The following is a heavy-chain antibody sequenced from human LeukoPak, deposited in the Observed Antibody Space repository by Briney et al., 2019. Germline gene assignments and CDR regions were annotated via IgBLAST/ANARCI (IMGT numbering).Heavy chain of an antibody. CDR3: ARGGYYDSSGYYFDY. V-gene: IGHV4-59*01. D-gene: IGHD3-22*01. CDR1: GGSMSTYY. CDR2: IYHSGST. Sequence: PSETPSLTCTVSGGSMSTYYWSWIRQPPGKGLEWIAYIYHSGSTNYNPSLKSRVTISVDTSKNQFSLKLSSVTAADTAVYYCARGGYYDSSGYYFDYWGQGTLVTVSS. J-gene: IGHJ4*02.